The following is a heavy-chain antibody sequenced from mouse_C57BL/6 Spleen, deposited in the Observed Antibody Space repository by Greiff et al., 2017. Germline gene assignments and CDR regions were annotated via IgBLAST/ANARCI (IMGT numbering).Heavy chain of an antibody. D-gene: IGHD1-1*01. V-gene: IGHV2-9-1*01. CDR2: IWTGGGT. J-gene: IGHJ4*01. CDR3: ARMGIITTVVANPNYAMDY. Sequence: VQLVESGPGLVAPSQSLSITCTVSGFSLTSYAISWVRQPPGKGLEWLGVIWTGGGTNYNSALKSRLSISKDNSKSQVFLKMNSLQSDDTARYYCARMGIITTVVANPNYAMDYWGQGTSVTVSS. CDR1: GFSLTSYA.